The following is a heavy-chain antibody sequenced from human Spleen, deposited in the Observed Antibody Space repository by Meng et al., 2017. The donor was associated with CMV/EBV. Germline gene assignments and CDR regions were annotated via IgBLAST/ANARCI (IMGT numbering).Heavy chain of an antibody. J-gene: IGHJ6*02. V-gene: IGHV3-48*03. CDR1: GFTFSSYE. Sequence: GGSLRLSCAASGFTFSSYEMNWVRQAPGKGLEWVSYISSSGSTIYYADSVKGRFTISRDNAKNSLYLQMNSLRAEDTAVYYCVRGGHHYYYYGMDVWGQGTTVTVSS. CDR2: ISSSGSTI. CDR3: VRGGHHYYYYGMDV. D-gene: IGHD3-10*01.